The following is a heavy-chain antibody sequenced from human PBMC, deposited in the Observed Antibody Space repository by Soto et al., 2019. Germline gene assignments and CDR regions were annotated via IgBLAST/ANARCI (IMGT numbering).Heavy chain of an antibody. CDR3: ARGYSNYAADYYYGMDV. CDR1: GGSFSGYY. Sequence: LSLTFAVYGGSFSGYYWSWIRQPPGKGLEWIGETNHSGSTNYNPSLKSRVTISVDTSKNQFSLKLSSVTAADTAVYYCARGYSNYAADYYYGMDVWGQGTTVTVSS. V-gene: IGHV4-34*01. D-gene: IGHD4-4*01. J-gene: IGHJ6*02. CDR2: TNHSGST.